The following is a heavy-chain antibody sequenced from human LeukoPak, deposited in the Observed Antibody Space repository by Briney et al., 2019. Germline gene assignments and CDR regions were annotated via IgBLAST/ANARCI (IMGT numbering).Heavy chain of an antibody. CDR3: ARVVVVGDAFDI. CDR2: IYYSGST. CDR1: GGPISSGDYY. D-gene: IGHD3-22*01. Sequence: SETLSLTCTVSGGPISSGDYYWSWIRQPPGKGLEWIGYIYYSGSTYYNPSLKSRVTISVDTSKNQFSLKLSSVTAADTAVYYCARVVVVGDAFDIWGQGTMVTVSS. V-gene: IGHV4-30-4*01. J-gene: IGHJ3*02.